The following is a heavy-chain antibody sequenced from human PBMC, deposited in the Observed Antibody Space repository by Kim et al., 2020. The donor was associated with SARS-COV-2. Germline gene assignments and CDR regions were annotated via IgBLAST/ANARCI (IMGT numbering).Heavy chain of an antibody. CDR2: ISSSSSYT. V-gene: IGHV3-11*05. D-gene: IGHD3-10*01. CDR1: GFTFSDYY. J-gene: IGHJ4*02. Sequence: GGSLRLSCAASGFTFSDYYMSWIRQAPGKGLEWVSYISSSSSYTNYADSVKGRFTISRDNAKNSLYLQMNSLRAEDTAVYYCARDRSYYGSGTIDYWGQGTLVTVSS. CDR3: ARDRSYYGSGTIDY.